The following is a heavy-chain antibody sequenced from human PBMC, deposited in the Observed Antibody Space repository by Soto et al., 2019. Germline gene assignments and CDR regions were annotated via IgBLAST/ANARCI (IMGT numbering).Heavy chain of an antibody. CDR2: IYPGDSDT. J-gene: IGHJ4*02. V-gene: IGHV5-51*01. CDR3: ATRGNSHAYFDF. Sequence: GESLKISCQGSGYTFTTYWIAWVRQMPGKGLEWMGLIYPGDSDTRCSPSFQGQVTISADKSMNTAYLQWSSLKASDTAMYYCATRGNSHAYFDFWGQGTVVTVSS. D-gene: IGHD5-18*01. CDR1: GYTFTTYW.